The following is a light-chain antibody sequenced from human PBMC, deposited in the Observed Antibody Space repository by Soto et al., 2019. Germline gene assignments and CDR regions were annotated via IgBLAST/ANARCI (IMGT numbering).Light chain of an antibody. CDR2: GAS. CDR1: QSVSSN. CDR3: QQYNNWLSS. V-gene: IGKV3-15*01. J-gene: IGKJ4*01. Sequence: EIVMTQSPATLSVSPGERATLSCRASQSVSSNLAWYQQKPGQAPRLLIYGASTKATGIPARFSGRGSGTEFTLNISILQCEDFADYYCQQYNNWLSSFGGGTKVEIK.